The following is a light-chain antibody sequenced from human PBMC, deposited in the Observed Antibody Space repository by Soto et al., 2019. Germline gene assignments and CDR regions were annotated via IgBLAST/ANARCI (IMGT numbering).Light chain of an antibody. CDR1: QSVSSY. Sequence: EIVLTQSPATLSLSPGERATLSCRASQSVSSYLAWYQQKPGQAPRLLIYDASNRATGIPARFSGSGSGTDFTLTISSLEPEDFGVYYCQQRSNWPPTFGQGTRLEIQ. V-gene: IGKV3-11*01. CDR2: DAS. J-gene: IGKJ5*01. CDR3: QQRSNWPPT.